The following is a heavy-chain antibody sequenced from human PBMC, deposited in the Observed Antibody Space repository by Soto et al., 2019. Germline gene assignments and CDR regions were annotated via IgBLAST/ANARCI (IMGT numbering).Heavy chain of an antibody. CDR3: AKDLGYSRSSYYYYYGMDV. J-gene: IGHJ6*02. CDR2: ISGSGGST. D-gene: IGHD6-6*01. CDR1: GFTFSSYA. V-gene: IGHV3-23*01. Sequence: EVQLLESGGGLVQPGGSLRLSCAASGFTFSSYAMSWVRQAPGKALEWVSAISGSGGSTYYADSVKGRFTISIDNSKNTLYLQMHSLRAEDTAVYYCAKDLGYSRSSYYYYYGMDVWGQGTTVTVSS.